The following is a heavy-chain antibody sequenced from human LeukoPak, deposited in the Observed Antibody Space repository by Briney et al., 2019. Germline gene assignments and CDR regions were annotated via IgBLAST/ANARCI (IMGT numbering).Heavy chain of an antibody. V-gene: IGHV4-30-2*01. CDR3: ARGAEAVSPPAIWFDP. J-gene: IGHJ5*02. Sequence: SETLSLTCAVSGGSISSGGYSWSWIRQPPGKGLEWIGYIYHSGSTYYNPSLKSRVTISVDRSKNQFSLKLSSVTAADTAVYYCARGAEAVSPPAIWFDPWGQGTLVTVSS. CDR2: IYHSGST. CDR1: GGSISSGGYS. D-gene: IGHD2-2*01.